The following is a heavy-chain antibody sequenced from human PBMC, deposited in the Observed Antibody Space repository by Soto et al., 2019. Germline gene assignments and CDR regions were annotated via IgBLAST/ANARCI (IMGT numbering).Heavy chain of an antibody. J-gene: IGHJ4*02. V-gene: IGHV3-53*02. Sequence: EVQLVETGGGLIQPGGSLRLSCAASGFTVSSNYIRLVRQAPGKGLEWVSVIYSGGSTYYADSVKGRFTISRDNSKNTLYLQMNRLRAEDTAVYYCARVGVVVPAAMPAGEDYWGQGTLVTVSS. D-gene: IGHD2-2*01. CDR1: GFTVSSNY. CDR3: ARVGVVVPAAMPAGEDY. CDR2: IYSGGST.